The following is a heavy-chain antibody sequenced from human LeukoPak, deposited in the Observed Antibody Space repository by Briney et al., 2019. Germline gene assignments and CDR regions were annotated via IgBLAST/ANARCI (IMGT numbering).Heavy chain of an antibody. CDR1: GFTFDDYA. J-gene: IGHJ4*02. CDR3: AKDMCSSGCNFDY. D-gene: IGHD6-19*01. Sequence: GRSLRLSCVASGFTFDDYAMHWVRHAPGKGLEWVSGISGNSGRRVYADSVKGRFTISRDNAKNSLYLQMNSLRAEDMALYYCAKDMCSSGCNFDYWGQGTLVTVSS. CDR2: ISGNSGRR. V-gene: IGHV3-9*03.